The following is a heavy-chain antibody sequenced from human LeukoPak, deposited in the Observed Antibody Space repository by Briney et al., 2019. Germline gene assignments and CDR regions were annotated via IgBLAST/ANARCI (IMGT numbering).Heavy chain of an antibody. CDR3: ARGYCSGGSCYGNWFDP. CDR1: GYTFTSYG. V-gene: IGHV1-18*01. Sequence: ASVKVSCKASGYTFTSYGISWVRQAPGQGLEWMGWISAYNGNTNYAQKLQGRVTMTTDTSTSTAYMELRSLRSDDTAVYYCARGYCSGGSCYGNWFDPWGQGTLVTVSS. CDR2: ISAYNGNT. J-gene: IGHJ5*02. D-gene: IGHD2-15*01.